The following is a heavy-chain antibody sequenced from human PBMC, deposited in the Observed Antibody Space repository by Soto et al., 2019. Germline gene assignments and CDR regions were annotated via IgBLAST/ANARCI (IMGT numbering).Heavy chain of an antibody. D-gene: IGHD5-12*01. Sequence: SQTLSLACTFSGDSIISGGYYWSWIRQHPGKGLEWIGYIYYGGSTYNNPSLKGRPTISVDTSKNQFSLKVSSVTAADTAVYFCARDRSRGYGRFDYWGQGTLVTVSS. J-gene: IGHJ4*02. CDR1: GDSIISGGYY. CDR3: ARDRSRGYGRFDY. CDR2: IYYGGST. V-gene: IGHV4-31*03.